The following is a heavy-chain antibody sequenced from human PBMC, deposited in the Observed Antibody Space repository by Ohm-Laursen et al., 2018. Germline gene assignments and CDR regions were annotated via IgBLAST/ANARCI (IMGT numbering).Heavy chain of an antibody. J-gene: IGHJ4*02. CDR3: AKERYRAYDSFDY. CDR2: ISNSGIST. CDR1: GLTFTTYA. Sequence: SLRLSCAASGLTFTTYALIWVRQAPGKGLEWVSCISNSGISTYYADSVKGRFTISRDNSKNTLYLQMNNLRTEDTALYYCAKERYRAYDSFDYWGQGTLVTVSS. D-gene: IGHD5-12*01. V-gene: IGHV3-23*01.